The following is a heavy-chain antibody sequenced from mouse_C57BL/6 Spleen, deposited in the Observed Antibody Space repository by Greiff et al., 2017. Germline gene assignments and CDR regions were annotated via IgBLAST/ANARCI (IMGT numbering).Heavy chain of an antibody. CDR3: ARNFDLTFFFDY. CDR2: IWPGGGT. J-gene: IGHJ2*01. CDR1: GFSLTSYA. Sequence: QVQLKESGPGLVAPSQSLSITCTVSGFSLTSYAISWVRQPPGKGLEWLGVIWPGGGTNYNSALKSRLSISKDNSKSQVFLKMNSLQTDDAARYYCARNFDLTFFFDYWGQGTTLTVSA. D-gene: IGHD2-12*01. V-gene: IGHV2-9-1*01.